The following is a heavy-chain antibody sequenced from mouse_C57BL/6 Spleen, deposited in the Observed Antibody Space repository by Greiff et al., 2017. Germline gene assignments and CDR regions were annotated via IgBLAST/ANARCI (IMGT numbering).Heavy chain of an antibody. CDR3: TTAYDYDGRSFAY. D-gene: IGHD2-4*01. J-gene: IGHJ3*01. CDR2: IYPGNSDT. V-gene: IGHV1-5*01. Sequence: VQLKQSGTVLARPGASVKMSCKTSGYTFTSYWMHWVKQRPGQGLEWIGAIYPGNSDTSYNQKFKGKAKLTAVTSASTAYMELSSLTNEDSAVYYCTTAYDYDGRSFAYWGQGTLVTVSA. CDR1: GYTFTSYW.